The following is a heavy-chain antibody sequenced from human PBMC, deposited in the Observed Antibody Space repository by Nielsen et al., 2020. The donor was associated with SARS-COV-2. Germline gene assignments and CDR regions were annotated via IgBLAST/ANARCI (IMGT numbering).Heavy chain of an antibody. CDR1: GFTFDDYA. J-gene: IGHJ4*02. D-gene: IGHD1-26*01. Sequence: GGSLRLSCAASGFTFDDYAMHWVRQVPGKGLEWVSGISWNSNSIAYADSVKGRFTISRDNAKTSLYVQMNSLRAEDTALYYCVRGRRVGTTIFEYWGQGTLVSVSS. CDR3: VRGRRVGTTIFEY. CDR2: ISWNSNSI. V-gene: IGHV3-9*01.